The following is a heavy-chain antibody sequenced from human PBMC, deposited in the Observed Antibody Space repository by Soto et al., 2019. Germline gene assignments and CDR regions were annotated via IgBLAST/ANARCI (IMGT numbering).Heavy chain of an antibody. V-gene: IGHV4-59*01. CDR2: IYSSGST. Sequence: QVQLQESGPGLVKPSETLSLTCTVSGGSINSYYWSWIRQPPGKGLEWIGHIYSSGSTNYNPSLKTRVTMSLDTSKNQFSPKLNSVSAADTAVYYCARHRVDYDSSGYYYYDYGMDVWGQGTTVTVSS. D-gene: IGHD3-22*01. CDR1: GGSINSYY. J-gene: IGHJ6*02. CDR3: ARHRVDYDSSGYYYYDYGMDV.